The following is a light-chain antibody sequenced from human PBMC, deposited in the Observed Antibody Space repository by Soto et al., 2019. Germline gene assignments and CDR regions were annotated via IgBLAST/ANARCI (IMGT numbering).Light chain of an antibody. V-gene: IGKV1-5*01. CDR1: QSISNW. J-gene: IGKJ1*01. CDR2: DAS. Sequence: DIQMTQSPSTLPASVGDRVTITCRASQSISNWLAWYQQKPGKAPKLLIYDASSLESGVPSRFSGSGSGTEFTLTISSLQPDDFATYYCQQYDSSWTFGQGTKVDI. CDR3: QQYDSSWT.